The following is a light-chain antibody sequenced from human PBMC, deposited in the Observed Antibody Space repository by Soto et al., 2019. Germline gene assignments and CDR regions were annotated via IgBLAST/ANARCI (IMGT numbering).Light chain of an antibody. CDR2: GAS. V-gene: IGKV3-20*01. J-gene: IGKJ1*01. CDR1: QSVSSNS. Sequence: EIVLTQSPGTLSLSPGERATLSCRASQSVSSNSLAWYQQRPDQAPRLLIYGASSRAAGIPDRFSGSGSGTDVALTISRLEREDFAVYYCQQYGSSPRTFGQGTKVEIK. CDR3: QQYGSSPRT.